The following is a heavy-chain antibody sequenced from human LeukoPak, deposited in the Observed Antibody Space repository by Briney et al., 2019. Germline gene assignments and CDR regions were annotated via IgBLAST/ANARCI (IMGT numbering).Heavy chain of an antibody. CDR1: GGSISSYY. D-gene: IGHD3-22*01. V-gene: IGHV4-59*01. J-gene: IGHJ4*02. CDR3: AGTYYYDSSGYYYPGGY. Sequence: SETLSLTCTVSGGSISSYYWSWIRQPPGKGLEWIGYIYYSGSTNYNPSPKSRVTISVDTSKNQFSLKLSSVTAADTAVYYCAGTYYYDSSGYYYPGGYWGQGTLVTVSS. CDR2: IYYSGST.